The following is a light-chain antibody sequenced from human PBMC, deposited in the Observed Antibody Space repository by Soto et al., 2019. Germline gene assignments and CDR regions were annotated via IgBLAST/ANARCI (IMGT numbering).Light chain of an antibody. CDR3: QQYGTTGT. CDR1: QSLSSN. J-gene: IGKJ1*01. CDR2: GAS. V-gene: IGKV3-15*01. Sequence: EIVMTQSPATLSVSPGERATLSCRASQSLSSNLAWYQQKPGQAPRLLIYGASTRATGIPGRFSGSGSGTEFTLTISSLQSEDFAVYYCQQYGTTGTFGQGTRVEIK.